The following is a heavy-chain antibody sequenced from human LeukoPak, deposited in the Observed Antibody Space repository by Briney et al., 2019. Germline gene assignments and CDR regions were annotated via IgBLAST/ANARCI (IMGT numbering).Heavy chain of an antibody. D-gene: IGHD6-6*01. J-gene: IGHJ4*02. V-gene: IGHV3-21*01. CDR2: ISSSSSYI. CDR3: ARALYSSSSFDY. CDR1: GFTFSSYW. Sequence: GGSLRLSCAASGFTFSSYWMNWVRQAPGKGLEWVSSISSSSSYIYYADSVKGRFTISRDNAKNSLYLQMNSLRAEDTAVYYCARALYSSSSFDYWGQGTLVTVSS.